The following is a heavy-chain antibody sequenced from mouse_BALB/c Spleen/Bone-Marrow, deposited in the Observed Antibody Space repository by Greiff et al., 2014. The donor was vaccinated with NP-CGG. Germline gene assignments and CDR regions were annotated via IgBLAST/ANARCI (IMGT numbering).Heavy chain of an antibody. Sequence: DVQLQESGAELVKPGASVKLSCTASGFNIEDTYMHWVKQRPEQGLEWIGRIDPANGNTKYDPKFQGKATITADTSSNTAYLQLSSLTSEDTAVYYCATTDSSGVFAYWGQGTLVTVSA. CDR1: GFNIEDTY. CDR3: ATTDSSGVFAY. D-gene: IGHD3-2*01. J-gene: IGHJ3*01. CDR2: IDPANGNT. V-gene: IGHV14-3*02.